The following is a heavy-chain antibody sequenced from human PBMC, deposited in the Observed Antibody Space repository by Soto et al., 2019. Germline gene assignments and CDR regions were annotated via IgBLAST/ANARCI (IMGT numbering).Heavy chain of an antibody. J-gene: IGHJ4*02. CDR1: GGSISSSGYY. Sequence: QLQLQESGPRLVKPSETLSLTCTVSGGSISSSGYYWDWIRQPPGKGLEWIGTSNYSGNTLYSQLLRGRVTISVNTSNNQFSLKLSSVTAADTAVYYCARRPTGHDHFEYWGRGTLVTVSS. D-gene: IGHD1-1*01. V-gene: IGHV4-39*01. CDR2: SNYSGNT. CDR3: ARRPTGHDHFEY.